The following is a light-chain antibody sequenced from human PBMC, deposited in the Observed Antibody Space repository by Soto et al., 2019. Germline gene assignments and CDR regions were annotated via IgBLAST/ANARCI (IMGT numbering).Light chain of an antibody. Sequence: EIVLTQSPGTLSLSPGERATLSCRASQSVSSSYLAWYQQKPGQAPRLLISGASSRATGIPDRCSGSGSGTDFTLTSSRLEPEDCGVYYCQQYGSSPPWTFGQGTKVESK. V-gene: IGKV3-20*01. CDR3: QQYGSSPPWT. CDR2: GAS. J-gene: IGKJ1*01. CDR1: QSVSSSY.